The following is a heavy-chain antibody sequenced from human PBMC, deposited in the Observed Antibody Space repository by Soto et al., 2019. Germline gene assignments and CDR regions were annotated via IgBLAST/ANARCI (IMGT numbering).Heavy chain of an antibody. D-gene: IGHD3-10*01. CDR3: ARDRGNFSDYYYRMDV. Sequence: SSVKVSCKASGGTLSSYAISWVRQAPGQGLEWMGGIIPIFGTANYAQKFQGRVTITADESTSTAYMELSSLRSEDTAVYYCARDRGNFSDYYYRMDVWGQGTTVTVSS. CDR2: IIPIFGTA. CDR1: GGTLSSYA. J-gene: IGHJ6*02. V-gene: IGHV1-69*13.